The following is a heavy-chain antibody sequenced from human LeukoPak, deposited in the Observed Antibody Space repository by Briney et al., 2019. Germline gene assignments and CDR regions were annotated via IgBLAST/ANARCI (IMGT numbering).Heavy chain of an antibody. CDR3: VRRGYASSGSADHDF. V-gene: IGHV3-23*01. Sequence: GRSLRLSCAASAFTFIINAISWVRQAPGKGLEWVSTIGGSGDKTFYADSVKGRFTISRDNSKNMVHLQMNSLTGEDTALYYCVRRGYASSGSADHDFWGQGALVTVSS. CDR1: AFTFIINA. J-gene: IGHJ4*02. CDR2: IGGSGDKT. D-gene: IGHD3-10*01.